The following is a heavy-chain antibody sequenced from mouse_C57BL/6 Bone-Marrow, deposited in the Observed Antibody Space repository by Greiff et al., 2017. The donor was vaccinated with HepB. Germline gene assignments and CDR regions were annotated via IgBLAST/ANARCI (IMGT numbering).Heavy chain of an antibody. D-gene: IGHD2-3*01. J-gene: IGHJ4*01. V-gene: IGHV1-59*01. CDR2: IDPSDSYT. Sequence: QVQLQQPGAELVRPGTSVKLSCKASGYTFTSYWMHWVKQRPGQGLEWIGVIDPSDSYTNYNQKFKGKATLTVDTSSSTAYMQLSSLTSEDSAVYYCARKEVYEGYPYAMDYWGQGTSVTVSS. CDR1: GYTFTSYW. CDR3: ARKEVYEGYPYAMDY.